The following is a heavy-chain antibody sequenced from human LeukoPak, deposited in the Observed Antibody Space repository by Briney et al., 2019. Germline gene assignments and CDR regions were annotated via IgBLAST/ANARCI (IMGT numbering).Heavy chain of an antibody. D-gene: IGHD3-22*01. V-gene: IGHV3-33*05. CDR1: GFMFSRSG. CDR3: ARGVYYYDSSGYWAD. J-gene: IGHJ4*02. CDR2: IPEDGSNV. Sequence: GGSLRLSCAASGFMFSRSGMHWVRQAPGKGPEWVALIPEDGSNVYRDSVKGRFTISRDNSKNTLYLQMNSLRAEDTAVYYCARGVYYYDSSGYWADWGQGTLVTVSS.